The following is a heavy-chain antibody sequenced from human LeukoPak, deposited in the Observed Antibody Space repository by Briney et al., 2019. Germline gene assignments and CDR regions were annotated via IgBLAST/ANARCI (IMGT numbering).Heavy chain of an antibody. J-gene: IGHJ4*02. CDR2: ITSSGGST. Sequence: GGSLRLSCAASQFIFSTYAMSWVRQAPGKGLEWVSGITSSGGSTYYADSVRGRFTISRDNSKNTLYLQMNSLRVEDTAVYYCAKDLGAYSGSYYGGIDYWGQGTLVTVSS. V-gene: IGHV3-23*01. D-gene: IGHD1-26*01. CDR3: AKDLGAYSGSYYGGIDY. CDR1: QFIFSTYA.